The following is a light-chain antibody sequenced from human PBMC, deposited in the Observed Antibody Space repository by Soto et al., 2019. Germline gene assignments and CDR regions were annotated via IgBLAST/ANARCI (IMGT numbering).Light chain of an antibody. CDR1: SSDIGVSNY. CDR3: SSYAGTNDGV. J-gene: IGLJ2*01. CDR2: EVS. Sequence: QSALTQPPSASGSPGQSVTISCTGTSSDIGVSNYVSWYQQHPGKAPKLMIFEVSERPSGVPDRFSGSKSGNTASLTVSGLQAEDEADYFCSSYAGTNDGVFGGGTKVTVL. V-gene: IGLV2-8*01.